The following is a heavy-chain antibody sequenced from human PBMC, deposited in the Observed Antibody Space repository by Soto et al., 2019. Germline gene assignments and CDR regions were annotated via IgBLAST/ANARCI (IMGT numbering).Heavy chain of an antibody. CDR3: ARDPGSYYYGSGSYGPPNAFDI. CDR2: INPNSGGT. Sequence: ASVKVSCKASGYTFTGYYMHWVRQAPGQGLELMGWINPNSGGTNYAQKFQGRVTMTRDTSISTAYMELSRLRSDDTAVYYCARDPGSYYYGSGSYGPPNAFDIWGQGTMVTV. J-gene: IGHJ3*02. V-gene: IGHV1-2*02. CDR1: GYTFTGYY. D-gene: IGHD3-10*01.